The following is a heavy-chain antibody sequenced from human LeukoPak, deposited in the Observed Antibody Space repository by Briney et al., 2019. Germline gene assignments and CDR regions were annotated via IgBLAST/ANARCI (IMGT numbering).Heavy chain of an antibody. Sequence: GGSLRLSCAASGFDFSDYYMSWIRQAPGMGLEWVSYISSSGNTIYYADSVKGRFTISRDNAKNSLHLQMNSLRAEDTAVYYCARKTYGSESYVDYWGQGTLVTVSS. V-gene: IGHV3-11*01. J-gene: IGHJ4*02. CDR2: ISSSGNTI. CDR3: ARKTYGSESYVDY. D-gene: IGHD3-10*01. CDR1: GFDFSDYY.